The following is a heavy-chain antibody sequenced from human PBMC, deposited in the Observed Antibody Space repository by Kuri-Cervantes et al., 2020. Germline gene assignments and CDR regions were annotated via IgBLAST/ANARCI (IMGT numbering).Heavy chain of an antibody. CDR2: INHSGST. J-gene: IGHJ5*02. D-gene: IGHD2-15*01. Sequence: SETLSLTCTVSGGSISSSSYYWGWIRQPPGKGLEWIGEINHSGSTNYNPSLKSRVTISVDTSKNQFSLKLSSVTAADTAVYYCARVGRYCSGGSCYSRWFDPWGQGTLVTVSS. V-gene: IGHV4-39*07. CDR1: GGSISSSSYY. CDR3: ARVGRYCSGGSCYSRWFDP.